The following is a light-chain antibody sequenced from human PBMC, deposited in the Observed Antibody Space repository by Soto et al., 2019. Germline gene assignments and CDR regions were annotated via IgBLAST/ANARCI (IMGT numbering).Light chain of an antibody. CDR1: SGLSSYI. CDR3: ETWDSNTVV. CDR2: LEGSGSY. Sequence: QPVLTQSSSASASLGSSVKLTCTLSSGLSSYIIAWHQQQPGKAPRYLMKLEGSGSYNKGSGVPDRFSGSSSGADRYLTISNLQFEDEADYYCETWDSNTVVFGGGTKLTVL. V-gene: IGLV4-60*02. J-gene: IGLJ2*01.